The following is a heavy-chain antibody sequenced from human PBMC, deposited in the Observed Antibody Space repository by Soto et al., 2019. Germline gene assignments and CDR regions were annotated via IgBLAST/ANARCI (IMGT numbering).Heavy chain of an antibody. J-gene: IGHJ4*02. CDR1: GGTFSSYA. Sequence: ASVKVSCKASGGTFSSYAISWVRQAPGQGLEWMGGIIPIFGTANYAQKFQGRVTITADESTSTAYMELSSLRSEDTAVYYCARSGSRYDSSGYMNPVDYWGQGTLVTVSS. V-gene: IGHV1-69*13. CDR2: IIPIFGTA. CDR3: ARSGSRYDSSGYMNPVDY. D-gene: IGHD3-22*01.